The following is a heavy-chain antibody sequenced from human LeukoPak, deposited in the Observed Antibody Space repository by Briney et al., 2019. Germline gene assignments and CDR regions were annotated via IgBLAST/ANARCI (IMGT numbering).Heavy chain of an antibody. J-gene: IGHJ3*02. D-gene: IGHD2/OR15-2a*01. Sequence: SETLSLTCTVSSGSISSYYWSWIRQPPGKGLEWIGYIYYSGSTNYNPSLKSRVTISVDTSKNQFSLKLSSVTAADTAVYYCARHEYPAYDAFDIWGQGTMVTVSS. CDR2: IYYSGST. CDR3: ARHEYPAYDAFDI. V-gene: IGHV4-59*08. CDR1: SGSISSYY.